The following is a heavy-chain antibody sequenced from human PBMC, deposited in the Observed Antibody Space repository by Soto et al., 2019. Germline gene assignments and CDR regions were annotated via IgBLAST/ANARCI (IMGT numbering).Heavy chain of an antibody. D-gene: IGHD2-2*01. J-gene: IGHJ6*02. CDR2: LSDSGGHT. CDR3: AKDSQSVLVSAARVYGMDV. V-gene: IGHV3-23*01. CDR1: GFSFSSSA. Sequence: EVSLLESGGHLVAPGESLRLSCVASGFSFSSSALTWVRQAPGKGLEWVSTLSDSGGHTYYADSVKGRFTISRDNSKNTLYLQMNSLRAEDTAVYYCAKDSQSVLVSAARVYGMDVWGQGTTVTVSS.